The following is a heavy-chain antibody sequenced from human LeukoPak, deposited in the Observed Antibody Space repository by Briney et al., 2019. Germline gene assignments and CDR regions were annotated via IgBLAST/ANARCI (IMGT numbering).Heavy chain of an antibody. CDR2: IYYSGST. V-gene: IGHV4-39*07. D-gene: IGHD3-3*01. CDR3: ARDKRTIFGDFYMDV. Sequence: SETLSLTCTVSGGSISSSSYYWGWIRQPPGKGLDWIGSIYYSGSTYYNPSLKSRVTISVDTSKNQFSLKLSSVTAADTAVYYCARDKRTIFGDFYMDVWGKGTTVTVSS. J-gene: IGHJ6*03. CDR1: GGSISSSSYY.